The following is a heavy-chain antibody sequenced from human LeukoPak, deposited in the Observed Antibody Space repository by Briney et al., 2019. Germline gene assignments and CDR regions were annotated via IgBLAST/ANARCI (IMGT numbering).Heavy chain of an antibody. J-gene: IGHJ6*03. Sequence: ASVKVSCKASGYTFTSYGISWVRQATGQGLEWMGWMNPNSGNTGYAQKFQGRVTIIRNTSISTAYMELSSLRSEDTAVYYCARGGYSYVYYYYYYMDVWGKGTTVTVSS. CDR2: MNPNSGNT. CDR1: GYTFTSYG. V-gene: IGHV1-8*03. D-gene: IGHD5-18*01. CDR3: ARGGYSYVYYYYYYMDV.